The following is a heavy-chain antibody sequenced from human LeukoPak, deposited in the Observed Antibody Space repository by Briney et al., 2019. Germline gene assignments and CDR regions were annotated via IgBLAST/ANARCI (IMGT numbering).Heavy chain of an antibody. CDR3: ARWAGVLHFYYYMDV. V-gene: IGHV4-38-2*02. Sequence: ASETLSLTCTVSGYSISSGYYWGWIRQPPGKGLEWIGSIYHSGSTYYNPSLKSRVTISVDTSKNQFSLKLSSVTAADTAVYYCARWAGVLHFYYYMDVWGKGTTVTVSS. CDR1: GYSISSGYY. J-gene: IGHJ6*03. D-gene: IGHD3-10*01. CDR2: IYHSGST.